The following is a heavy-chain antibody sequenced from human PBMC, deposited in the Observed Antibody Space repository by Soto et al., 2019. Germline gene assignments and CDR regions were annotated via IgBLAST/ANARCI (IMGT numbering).Heavy chain of an antibody. D-gene: IGHD6-19*01. V-gene: IGHV1-3*04. Sequence: GASVKVSCKASGYTFTHYAMHWVRQAPGQRPEWMGWIKTADGDTRYSQMFQGRVTITRDTSASTAYMELSSLKSEDTAVYYCARDSSGWSPEYFQDWGQGALVTVSS. CDR2: IKTADGDT. J-gene: IGHJ1*01. CDR1: GYTFTHYA. CDR3: ARDSSGWSPEYFQD.